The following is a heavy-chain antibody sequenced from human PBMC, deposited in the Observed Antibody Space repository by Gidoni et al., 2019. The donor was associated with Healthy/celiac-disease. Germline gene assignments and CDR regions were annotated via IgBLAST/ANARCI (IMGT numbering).Heavy chain of an antibody. D-gene: IGHD1-26*01. CDR2: INPNSGGT. Sequence: MHWVRQAPGQGLEWMGWINPNSGGTNYAQKFQGWVTMTRDTSISTAYMELSRLRSDDTAVYYCARVRVGATGGYYYGMDVWGQGTTVTVSS. J-gene: IGHJ6*02. V-gene: IGHV1-2*04. CDR3: ARVRVGATGGYYYGMDV.